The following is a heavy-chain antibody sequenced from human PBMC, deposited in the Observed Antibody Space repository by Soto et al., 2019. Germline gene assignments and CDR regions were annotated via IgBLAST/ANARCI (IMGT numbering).Heavy chain of an antibody. V-gene: IGHV4-31*03. CDR3: ARGVVVVVAATPNWYFDL. J-gene: IGHJ2*01. CDR1: GGSISSGGYY. Sequence: QVQLQESGPGLVKPSQTLSLTCTVSGGSISSGGYYWSWIRQHPGKGLEWIGYIYYSGSTYYNPYLKSRVTISVVTSKNQFSLKLSSVTDADTAVYYCARGVVVVVAATPNWYFDLWGRGTLVTVSS. CDR2: IYYSGST. D-gene: IGHD2-15*01.